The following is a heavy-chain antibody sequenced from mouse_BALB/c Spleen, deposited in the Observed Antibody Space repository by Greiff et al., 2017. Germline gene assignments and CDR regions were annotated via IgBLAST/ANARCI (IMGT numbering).Heavy chain of an antibody. CDR3: ATAYCRRGRFAY. CDR2: IDPENGNT. J-gene: IGHJ3*01. D-gene: IGHD2-14*01. CDR1: GINIKAFY. Sequence: VRLQQFGPELVRPGPLVKFSCKAFGINIKAFYLPWVKQRLDQGLEWIGWIDPENGNTIYDPKFQGKASITADTSSNTAYLELSSLTSEDTAVYYCATAYCRRGRFAYWGQGTLVTVSA. V-gene: IGHV14-1*02.